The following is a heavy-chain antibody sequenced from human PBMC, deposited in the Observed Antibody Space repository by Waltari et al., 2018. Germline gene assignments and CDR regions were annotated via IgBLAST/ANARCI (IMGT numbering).Heavy chain of an antibody. V-gene: IGHV4-59*08. J-gene: IGHJ4*03. Sequence: QVQLQESGPGLVKSSETLSLTCTVPGVSVSGYFWNWIRQAPGKGPEWIGYIRHTGDTKQNPSLKSRVTMSVDTSRNDFSLRLSSVTAADTAVYYCALWESGWRAFRFWGQGTLGTVSS. D-gene: IGHD6-19*01. CDR3: ALWESGWRAFRF. CDR2: IRHTGDT. CDR1: GVSVSGYF.